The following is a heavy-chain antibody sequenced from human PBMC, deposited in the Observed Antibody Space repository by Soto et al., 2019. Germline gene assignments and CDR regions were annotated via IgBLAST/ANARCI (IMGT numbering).Heavy chain of an antibody. CDR2: IIPIFGTA. Sequence: SVKVSCKASGGTFSSYAISWVRQAPGQGLEWMGGIIPIFGTANYAQKFQGRVTITADKSTSTAYMELSSLRSEDTAVYYRARGNWNVPKAPYYYYGMDVWGQGTTVTVSS. J-gene: IGHJ6*02. CDR3: ARGNWNVPKAPYYYYGMDV. CDR1: GGTFSSYA. V-gene: IGHV1-69*06. D-gene: IGHD1-1*01.